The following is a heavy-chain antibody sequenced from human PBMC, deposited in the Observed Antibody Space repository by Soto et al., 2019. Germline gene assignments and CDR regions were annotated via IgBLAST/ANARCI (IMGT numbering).Heavy chain of an antibody. V-gene: IGHV4-59*11. CDR1: GGSISGHY. J-gene: IGHJ4*02. CDR2: IFYTGST. D-gene: IGHD6-19*01. Sequence: PSETRSLTCTVSGGSISGHYWIWIRQSPGKGLEWIGYIFYTGSTNYNPSLKSRVTLSVDTSKNQFSLRLSSVTAAYTAVYYCARVGSSGWSPDYWGQGTLVTVSS. CDR3: ARVGSSGWSPDY.